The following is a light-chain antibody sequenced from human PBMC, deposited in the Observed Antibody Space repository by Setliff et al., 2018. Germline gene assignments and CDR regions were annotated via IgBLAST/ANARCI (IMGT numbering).Light chain of an antibody. CDR3: SSYSSRTTLDV. CDR2: DVS. Sequence: QSVLTQPASVSGSPGQSITISCTGSTSDIGAYNYVAWYQQHPGKAPKLMIYDVSVRPLGVSSRFSGSKSGNTASLTISGLQAEDEADYYCSSYSSRTTLDVFGTGTKVTVL. V-gene: IGLV2-14*03. J-gene: IGLJ1*01. CDR1: TSDIGAYNY.